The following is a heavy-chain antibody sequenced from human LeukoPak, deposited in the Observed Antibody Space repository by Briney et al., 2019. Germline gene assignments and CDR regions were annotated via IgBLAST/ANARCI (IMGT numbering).Heavy chain of an antibody. J-gene: IGHJ4*02. CDR2: ISDSGGTT. CDR1: GFIVSSNH. V-gene: IGHV3-23*01. D-gene: IGHD6-13*01. CDR3: AKSSFSSSWYLFDN. Sequence: PGGSLRLSCAVSGFIVSSNHMSWVRQVPGKGLEWVSVISDSGGTTYYADSVEGRITISRDNSKNTLYLQMNSLRAEDTAVYYCAKSSFSSSWYLFDNWGQGTLVTVSS.